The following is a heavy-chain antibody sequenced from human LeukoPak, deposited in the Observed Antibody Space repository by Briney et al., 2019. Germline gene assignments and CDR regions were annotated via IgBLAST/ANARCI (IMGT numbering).Heavy chain of an antibody. D-gene: IGHD2-21*02. Sequence: ASVKVSCKASGYTFTSYGISWVRQAPGQGPEWMGWMNAFNGNTNYAQNLQGRVTMTTSPSSSTAYMELSSLTSDDTAAYYCARDSHVVVVSAGLRDAFDIWGQGTMVTVSS. CDR3: ARDSHVVVVSAGLRDAFDI. CDR2: MNAFNGNT. CDR1: GYTFTSYG. V-gene: IGHV1-18*04. J-gene: IGHJ3*02.